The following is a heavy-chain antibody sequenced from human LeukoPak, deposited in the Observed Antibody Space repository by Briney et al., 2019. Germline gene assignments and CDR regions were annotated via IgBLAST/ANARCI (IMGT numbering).Heavy chain of an antibody. CDR3: AKELSARRPYDS. CDR1: RFTFSHFG. D-gene: IGHD2/OR15-2a*01. Sequence: GGSLRLSCAASRFTFSHFGMNWVRQVPGKGLEWVAAVSGGGENTYYSDSIRGRCTISRDNSKNTLYLQMHSLRAEDTALYYCAKELSARRPYDSWGQGSLVTVSS. CDR2: VSGGGENT. J-gene: IGHJ4*02. V-gene: IGHV3-23*01.